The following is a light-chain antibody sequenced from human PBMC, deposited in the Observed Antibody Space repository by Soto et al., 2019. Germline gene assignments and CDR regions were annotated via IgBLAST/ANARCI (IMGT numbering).Light chain of an antibody. CDR3: SLSDSGGRI. CDR1: TETGTSGHY. V-gene: IGLV7-46*01. Sequence: QTVVTQEPSLTVSPGGTVTLTCGSSTETGTSGHYPYWFQQKPGQAPRTLIHDTDNKHSWTPARFSGSLLGGKAALTLSGAQPEDEAEYYCSLSDSGGRIFGGGTKLTVL. CDR2: DTD. J-gene: IGLJ2*01.